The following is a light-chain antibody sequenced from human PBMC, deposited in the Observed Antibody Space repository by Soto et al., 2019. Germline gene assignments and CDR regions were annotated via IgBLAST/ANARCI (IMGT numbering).Light chain of an antibody. J-gene: IGKJ1*01. Sequence: EIVLTQSPGTLSLSPGERATLSCRASQSVSNSYIAWYQKKPGQAPRLLIYGASSRATGIPERFSGSGSGRDVTLTISGLEPEDFAGYCCQQYGSSPWTFGQGTKVEIK. CDR2: GAS. CDR3: QQYGSSPWT. CDR1: QSVSNSY. V-gene: IGKV3-20*01.